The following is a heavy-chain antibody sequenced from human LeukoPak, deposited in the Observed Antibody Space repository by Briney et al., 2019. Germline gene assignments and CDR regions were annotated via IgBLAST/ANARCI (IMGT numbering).Heavy chain of an antibody. V-gene: IGHV1-46*01. Sequence: GASVKVSCKASGYTFTSYYMHWVRQAPGQGLEWMGIINPSGGSTSYAQKLQGRVTMTRDTSISTAYMELSRLRSDDTAVYYCARDKELLDPWGQGTLVTVSS. CDR2: INPSGGST. J-gene: IGHJ5*02. D-gene: IGHD4-23*01. CDR3: ARDKELLDP. CDR1: GYTFTSYY.